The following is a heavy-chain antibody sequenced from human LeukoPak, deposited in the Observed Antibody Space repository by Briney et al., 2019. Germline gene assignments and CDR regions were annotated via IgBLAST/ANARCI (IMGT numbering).Heavy chain of an antibody. CDR1: GYTFTDYY. CDR3: ARGGALDY. Sequence: ASVKVSCKTSGYTFTDYYMLWVRQAPGQGLEWMGWVNPNSGGTTYAQNFQGRVTLTRDTSISTTYMELSRLRSDDTAVYYCARGGALDYWGQGTLVTVSS. D-gene: IGHD3-16*01. CDR2: VNPNSGGT. J-gene: IGHJ4*02. V-gene: IGHV1-2*02.